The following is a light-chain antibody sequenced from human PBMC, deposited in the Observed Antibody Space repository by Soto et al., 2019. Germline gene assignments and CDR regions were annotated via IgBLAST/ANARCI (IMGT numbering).Light chain of an antibody. CDR1: QGISSY. Sequence: AIRMTQSPSSFSASTGDRVTITCRASQGISSYLAWYQQKPGIAPKLLIYAASTLQSGVPSRFSRSGSGTDFTLTISCLQSEDFATYYCQQYYSYPFTFGPGTKVDIK. V-gene: IGKV1-8*01. CDR2: AAS. CDR3: QQYYSYPFT. J-gene: IGKJ3*01.